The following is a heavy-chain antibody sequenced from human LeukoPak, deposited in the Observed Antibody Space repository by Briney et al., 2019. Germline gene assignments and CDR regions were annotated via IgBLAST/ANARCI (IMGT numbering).Heavy chain of an antibody. Sequence: SEALSLTCTVSRGSISSYYWSWIRQPPGKGLEWIGYIYYSGSTNYNPSLKSRVTISVDTSKNQFSLKLSSVTAADTAVYYCARVVWGSYRYANWGQGTLVTVSS. CDR1: RGSISSYY. CDR2: IYYSGST. CDR3: ARVVWGSYRYAN. D-gene: IGHD3-16*02. V-gene: IGHV4-59*01. J-gene: IGHJ4*02.